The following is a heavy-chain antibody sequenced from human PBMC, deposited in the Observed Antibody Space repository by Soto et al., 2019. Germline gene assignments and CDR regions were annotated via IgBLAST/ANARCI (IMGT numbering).Heavy chain of an antibody. CDR3: ARDASYYSLWSGYYPSRNGMDV. CDR1: GFTFSSFG. D-gene: IGHD3-3*01. CDR2: IWHDGSKK. J-gene: IGHJ6*02. Sequence: PGGSLRLSCAASGFTFSSFGMHWVRQAPGKGLEWLSLIWHDGSKKSYGASVKGRFTISRDNSRNTVYLQMNSLRADDTAVYYCARDASYYSLWSGYYPSRNGMDVWGQGTTVTVSS. V-gene: IGHV3-33*01.